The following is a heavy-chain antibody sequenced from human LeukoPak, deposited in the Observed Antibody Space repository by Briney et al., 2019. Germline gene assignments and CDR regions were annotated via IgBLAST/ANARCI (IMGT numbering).Heavy chain of an antibody. CDR2: INPSGGST. J-gene: IGHJ6*02. V-gene: IGHV1-46*01. D-gene: IGHD2-8*01. CDR3: AREDVVLVDAVRYYYYGMDV. CDR1: GYNFISYY. Sequence: GASVKVSCKACGYNFISYYMHWVRQAPGPGLEWMGVINPSGGSTSYAQKFQDRVTMTRDTSTSTVYMELSSLKSEDTAVYYCAREDVVLVDAVRYYYYGMDVWGQGTTVTVSS.